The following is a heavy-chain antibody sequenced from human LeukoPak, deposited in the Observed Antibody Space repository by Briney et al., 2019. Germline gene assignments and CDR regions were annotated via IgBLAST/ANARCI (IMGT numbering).Heavy chain of an antibody. CDR2: ISGTGDRT. D-gene: IGHD3-3*01. J-gene: IGHJ4*02. V-gene: IGHV3-23*01. Sequence: PGGSLRLSCAASGFTFSSYAMSWVRQAPGKGLEWVSAISGTGDRTYYADSVKGRFTISRDTSKNTLYLQMNSLRAEDTAVYYCAKDNDFWSGYFDYWGQGTLVTVSS. CDR1: GFTFSSYA. CDR3: AKDNDFWSGYFDY.